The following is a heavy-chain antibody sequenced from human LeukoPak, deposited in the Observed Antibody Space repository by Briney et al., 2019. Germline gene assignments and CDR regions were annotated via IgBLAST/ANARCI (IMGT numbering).Heavy chain of an antibody. CDR2: ISGSGGST. CDR1: GFTFSSYA. J-gene: IGHJ5*02. CDR3: ARVRGAVLTNWFDP. Sequence: PGGSLRLSCAASGFTFSSYAMSWVRQAPGKGLEWVSAISGSGGSTYYADSVKGRFTISRDNSKNTLYLQMNSLRAEDTAVYYCARVRGAVLTNWFDPWGQGTLVTVSS. D-gene: IGHD6-19*01. V-gene: IGHV3-23*01.